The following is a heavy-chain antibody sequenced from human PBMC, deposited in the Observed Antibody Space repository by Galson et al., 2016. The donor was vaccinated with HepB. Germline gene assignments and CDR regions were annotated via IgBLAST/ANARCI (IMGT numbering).Heavy chain of an antibody. CDR2: ITPLLGIA. CDR3: ARAPYYQLLTGYDKDYYYGMDV. D-gene: IGHD3-9*01. J-gene: IGHJ6*04. Sequence: SVKVSCKASGGTLSNYFIRWVRQSPGQGLEWMGRITPLLGIANYAQRFQGRVTIPADQATSTAHMDLSSRRSDDTAVYYCARAPYYQLLTGYDKDYYYGMDVWGKGTTVTGSS. CDR1: GGTLSNYF. V-gene: IGHV1-69*04.